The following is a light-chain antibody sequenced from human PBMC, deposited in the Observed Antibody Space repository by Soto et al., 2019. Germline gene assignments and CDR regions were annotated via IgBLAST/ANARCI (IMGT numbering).Light chain of an antibody. Sequence: QSVLTQPASVSGSLGQSITISCTGTSSDIGGYNYVSWYQQHPGKAPRLIIYEVSNRPSGVSNHFSGSKSGNTASLTISGLQTEDEADYYCSSYTGSSTLDVFGTGTKVTVL. J-gene: IGLJ1*01. CDR2: EVS. CDR1: SSDIGGYNY. V-gene: IGLV2-14*01. CDR3: SSYTGSSTLDV.